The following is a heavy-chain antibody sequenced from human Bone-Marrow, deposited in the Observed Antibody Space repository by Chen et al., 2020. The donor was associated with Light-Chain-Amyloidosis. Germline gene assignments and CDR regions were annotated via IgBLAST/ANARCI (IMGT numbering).Heavy chain of an antibody. V-gene: IGHV3-7*01. CDR1: GFIFSDHF. Sequence: EVQLAESGGGLVQPGGSLRLSCAGSGFIFSDHFISWVRQAPGKGLEWVANIKPDGGETYYLDSVKGRFTISRDNAENSLFLQMNSLKVEDTAVYYCARVITATRVFDPWGQGTLVTVSS. J-gene: IGHJ5*02. CDR2: IKPDGGET. D-gene: IGHD1-20*01. CDR3: ARVITATRVFDP.